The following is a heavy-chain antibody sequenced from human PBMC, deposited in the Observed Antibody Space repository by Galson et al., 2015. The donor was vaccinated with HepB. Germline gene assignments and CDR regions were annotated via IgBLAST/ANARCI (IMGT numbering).Heavy chain of an antibody. D-gene: IGHD3-10*02. CDR2: IYWHDDK. V-gene: IGHV2-5*01. CDR3: ARAVRGVIFGMGGFQYFQH. CDR1: GFSLSNSGVG. J-gene: IGHJ1*01. Sequence: PALVKPTQTLTLTCTFSGFSLSNSGVGVGWIRQPPGKALEWLALIYWHDDKRSSPSLKTRLTITTDTSKNQVVLTMTNMDPVDTATYYCARAVRGVIFGMGGFQYFQHWGQGTLVTVSS.